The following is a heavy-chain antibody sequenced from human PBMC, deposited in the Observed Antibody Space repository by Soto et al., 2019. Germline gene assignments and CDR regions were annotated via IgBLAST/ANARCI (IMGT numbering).Heavy chain of an antibody. CDR2: IYYSGST. D-gene: IGHD2-15*01. CDR3: ATHEGYCSGGSCYIDAFDI. V-gene: IGHV4-30-4*02. J-gene: IGHJ3*02. CDR1: GGSISSGDYY. Sequence: SDTLSLTCTVSGGSISSGDYYWSWIRQPPGKGLEWIGYIYYSGSTYYNPSLKSRVTISVDTSKNQFSLKLSSVTAADTAVYYCATHEGYCSGGSCYIDAFDIWGQGTMVTVSS.